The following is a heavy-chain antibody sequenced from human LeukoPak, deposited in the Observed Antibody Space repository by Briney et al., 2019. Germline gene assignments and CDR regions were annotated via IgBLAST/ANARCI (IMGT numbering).Heavy chain of an antibody. Sequence: QAGGSLRLSCAASGFTFSSYGMHWVRQAPGKGLEWVAVISYDGSNKYYADSVKGRFTISRDNSKNTLYLQMNSLRAEDTAMYYCVRDRGTYRPIDYWGQGTLVTVSS. J-gene: IGHJ4*02. CDR1: GFTFSSYG. V-gene: IGHV3-30*03. D-gene: IGHD1-26*01. CDR2: ISYDGSNK. CDR3: VRDRGTYRPIDY.